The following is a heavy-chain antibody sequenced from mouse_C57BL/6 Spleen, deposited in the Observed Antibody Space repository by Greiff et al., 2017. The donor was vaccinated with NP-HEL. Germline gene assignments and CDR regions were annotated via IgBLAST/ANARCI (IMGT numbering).Heavy chain of an antibody. D-gene: IGHD1-1*01. CDR3: AREGVYYGSSYVPDGYFDV. CDR1: GYTFTSYW. CDR2: IYPGSGST. Sequence: QVQLQQPGAELVKPGASVKMSCKASGYTFTSYWITWVKQRPGQGLEWIGDIYPGSGSTNYNEKFKSKATLTVDTSSSTAYMQLSSLTSEDSAVYDCAREGVYYGSSYVPDGYFDVGGTGTTVTVSS. V-gene: IGHV1-55*01. J-gene: IGHJ1*03.